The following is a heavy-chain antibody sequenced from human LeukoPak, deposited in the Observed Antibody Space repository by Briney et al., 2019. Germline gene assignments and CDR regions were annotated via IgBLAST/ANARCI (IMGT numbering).Heavy chain of an antibody. J-gene: IGHJ6*02. CDR2: INGTGSTT. Sequence: GGSLRLSCEASGFIFGDYYMSWVRQAPGKGLEWVAAINGTGSTTYHADSVKGRFTISRDNSKNTLYLQMNSLRSEDTATYYCCDGMDVWGQGTTVAVSS. CDR1: GFIFGDYY. V-gene: IGHV3-23*01. CDR3: CDGMDV.